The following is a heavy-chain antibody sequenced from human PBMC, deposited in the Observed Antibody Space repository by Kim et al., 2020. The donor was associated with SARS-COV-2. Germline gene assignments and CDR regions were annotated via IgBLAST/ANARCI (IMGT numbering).Heavy chain of an antibody. CDR1: GDRFSSNSAA. Sequence: SQTLSLTCAISGDRFSSNSAAWNWIRQSPSRGLEWLGRTYYRSKWYNDYAVSVKSRITINPDTSKNQFSLQLNSVTPEDTAVYYCARGNYSSYYYYYYGMDVWGQGTTVTVSS. J-gene: IGHJ6*02. CDR2: TYYRSKWYN. D-gene: IGHD6-6*01. V-gene: IGHV6-1*01. CDR3: ARGNYSSYYYYYYGMDV.